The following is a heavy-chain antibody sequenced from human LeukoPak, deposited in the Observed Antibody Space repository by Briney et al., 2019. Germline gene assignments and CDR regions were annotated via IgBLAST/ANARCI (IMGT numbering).Heavy chain of an antibody. CDR1: GFTFDDYA. D-gene: IGHD3-3*02. J-gene: IGHJ4*02. V-gene: IGHV3-9*01. CDR2: ISWNSGTI. Sequence: GGSLRLSCAASGFTFDDYAMHWVRQVPGKGLEWVSGISWNSGTIGYADAVKGRFTISRDNAKNSLYLQMNSLRAEDTALYYCAKDLTFGGLLDYWGQGTLVTVSS. CDR3: AKDLTFGGLLDY.